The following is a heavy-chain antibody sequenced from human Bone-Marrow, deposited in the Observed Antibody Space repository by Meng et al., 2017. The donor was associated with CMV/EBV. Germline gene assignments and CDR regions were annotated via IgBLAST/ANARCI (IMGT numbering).Heavy chain of an antibody. Sequence: GESLKISCAASGFTFSSYAMSWVRQAPGKGLEWVSAISGSGGSTYYADSVKGRFTISRDNSKDTLYLQMNSLGAEDTAVYYCARESRGYDSGGFDSWGQGTPVTVSS. CDR3: ARESRGYDSGGFDS. CDR2: ISGSGGST. J-gene: IGHJ4*02. V-gene: IGHV3-23*01. D-gene: IGHD3-3*01. CDR1: GFTFSSYA.